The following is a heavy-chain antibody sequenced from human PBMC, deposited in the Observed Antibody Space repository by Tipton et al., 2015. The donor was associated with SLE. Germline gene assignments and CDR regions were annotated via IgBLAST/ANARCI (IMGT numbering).Heavy chain of an antibody. CDR2: INHSGST. CDR3: ARALMTKSDY. J-gene: IGHJ4*02. Sequence: TLSLTCAVYGGSFSGYYWSWIRQPPGKGLEWIGEINHSGSTNYNPPLKSRVTISVDTSKNQFSLKLSSVTAADTAVYYCARALMTKSDYWGQGTLVTVSS. D-gene: IGHD3-16*01. CDR1: GGSFSGYY. V-gene: IGHV4-34*01.